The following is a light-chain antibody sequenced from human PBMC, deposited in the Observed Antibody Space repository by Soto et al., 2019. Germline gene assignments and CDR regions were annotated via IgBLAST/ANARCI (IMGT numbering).Light chain of an antibody. Sequence: DIVMTQSPDSLAVSLGERATINCKSSQSVLYSSNNKNFLTWYQQKPGQPPKLLFYWASTRESGVPDRFSGSGSGTDFTLTISSVQAEDVAVYYCQQYYSAPWTFGQGTKVEIK. CDR3: QQYYSAPWT. CDR1: QSVLYSSNNKNF. V-gene: IGKV4-1*01. CDR2: WAS. J-gene: IGKJ1*01.